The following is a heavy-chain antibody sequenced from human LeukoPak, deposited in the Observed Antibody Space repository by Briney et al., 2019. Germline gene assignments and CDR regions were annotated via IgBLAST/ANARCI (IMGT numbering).Heavy chain of an antibody. CDR2: IYYSGST. Sequence: PSETLSLTCTVSGGSISSSSYYWGWIRQPPGKGLEWIGSIYYSGSTYYNPSLKSRVTISVDTSKNQFSLKLSSVTAADTAVYYCARLIPAGQPYYGDYADYWGQGTLVTVSS. CDR1: GGSISSSSYY. D-gene: IGHD4-17*01. V-gene: IGHV4-39*01. J-gene: IGHJ4*02. CDR3: ARLIPAGQPYYGDYADY.